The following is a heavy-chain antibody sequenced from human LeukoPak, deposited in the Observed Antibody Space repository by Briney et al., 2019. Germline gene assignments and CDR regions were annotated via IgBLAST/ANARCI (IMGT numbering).Heavy chain of an antibody. CDR1: GYTFTNYA. J-gene: IGHJ5*02. CDR3: ARVRWVNYGDYGWFDP. CDR2: INAGNGDT. V-gene: IGHV1-3*01. D-gene: IGHD4-17*01. Sequence: ASVKVSCKASGYTFTNYAIHWVRQAPGQRLEWMGWINAGNGDTKYSQKFQGRVTITKDTSASTAYMDLSSLRSDDTAVYYCARVRWVNYGDYGWFDPWGQGTLVTVSS.